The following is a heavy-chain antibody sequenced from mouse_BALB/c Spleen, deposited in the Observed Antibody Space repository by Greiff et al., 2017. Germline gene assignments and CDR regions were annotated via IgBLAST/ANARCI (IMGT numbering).Heavy chain of an antibody. CDR1: GFTFTDYY. CDR3: ASDKGGYDFDY. CDR2: IRNKANGYTT. D-gene: IGHD2-14*01. V-gene: IGHV7-3*02. Sequence: EVQLVESGGGLVKPGGSVRLSCATSGFTFTDYYMSWVRQPPGKALEWLGFIRNKANGYTTEYSATVKGRFTISRDNSQIILHLQMNTLRAEDSATWCCASDKGGYDFDYWGQGTTLTVSS. J-gene: IGHJ2*01.